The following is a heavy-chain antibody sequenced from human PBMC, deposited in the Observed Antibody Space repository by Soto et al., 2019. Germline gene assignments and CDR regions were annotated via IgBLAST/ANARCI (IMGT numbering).Heavy chain of an antibody. CDR3: ARWSYLDY. V-gene: IGHV3-23*01. D-gene: IGHD3-3*01. CDR2: ISGSDGKT. J-gene: IGHJ4*02. CDR1: GFSFGSYA. Sequence: DVQLWESGGGLVQPGGSLRLSCVASGFSFGSYALTWVRQAPGKGLEWVSTISGSDGKTFYADAVKGRFSISRDISQSTLYLKMNSLRADDTAIYYCARWSYLDYWGQGTRVTVSS.